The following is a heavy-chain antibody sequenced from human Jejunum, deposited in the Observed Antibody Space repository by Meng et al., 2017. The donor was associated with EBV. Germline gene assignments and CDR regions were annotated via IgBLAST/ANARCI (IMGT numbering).Heavy chain of an antibody. CDR1: GVSLSAKGVG. J-gene: IGHJ4*02. Sequence: QNTLNEVGTTLVKTNTHLKVAWTFSGVSLSAKGVGVGWIRQPPGKALEWLGVIYWDDSRLYSPSLRSRLTITKDTSKNQVVLIMTNMDPVDTATYYCAHKGSGSYPLDYWGQGTLVTVSS. CDR2: IYWDDSR. D-gene: IGHD1-26*01. CDR3: AHKGSGSYPLDY. V-gene: IGHV2-5*02.